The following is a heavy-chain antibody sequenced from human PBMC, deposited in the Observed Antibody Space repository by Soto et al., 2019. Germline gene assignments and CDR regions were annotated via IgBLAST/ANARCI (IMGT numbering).Heavy chain of an antibody. Sequence: PGGSLRLSCAASGFTFSSYAMSWVRQAPGKGLEWVSAISGSGGSTYYADSVKGRFTISRDNSKNTLYLQMNSLRAEDTAVYYCAKEGYYYDSSGYYKTNAFDIWGQGTMVTVSS. J-gene: IGHJ3*02. V-gene: IGHV3-23*01. CDR1: GFTFSSYA. D-gene: IGHD3-22*01. CDR2: ISGSGGST. CDR3: AKEGYYYDSSGYYKTNAFDI.